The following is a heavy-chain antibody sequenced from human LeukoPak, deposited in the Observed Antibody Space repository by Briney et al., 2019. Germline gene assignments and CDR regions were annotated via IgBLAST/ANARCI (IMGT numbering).Heavy chain of an antibody. CDR2: IYYSGST. V-gene: IGHV4-39*01. Sequence: SETLSLTCNVSGGAITSSRYYWGWIRQSPGKGLEWIGNIYYSGSTYYNPSLKGRATISVDTSKSQFSLNLTSVTAADTAVYYCARLRGGGVIIMLYHCMDVWGKGTTVTVSS. J-gene: IGHJ6*03. D-gene: IGHD3-3*01. CDR1: GGAITSSRYY. CDR3: ARLRGGGVIIMLYHCMDV.